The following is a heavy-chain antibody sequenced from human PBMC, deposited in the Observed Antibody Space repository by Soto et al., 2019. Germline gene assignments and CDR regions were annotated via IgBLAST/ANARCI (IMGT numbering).Heavy chain of an antibody. J-gene: IGHJ4*02. D-gene: IGHD5-12*01. CDR3: ARTSRDGYNTYYFDY. CDR2: IYYSGST. V-gene: IGHV4-59*01. CDR1: GGSISSYY. Sequence: SETLSLTCTVSGGSISSYYWSWIRQPPGKGLEWIGYIYYSGSTNYNPSLKSRVTISVDTSKNQFSLKLSSVTAVDTAVYYCARTSRDGYNTYYFDYWGQGTLVTVSS.